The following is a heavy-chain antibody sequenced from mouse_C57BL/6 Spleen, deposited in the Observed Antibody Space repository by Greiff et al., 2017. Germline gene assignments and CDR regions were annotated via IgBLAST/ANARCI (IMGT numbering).Heavy chain of an antibody. CDR3: ATGVAWFAY. V-gene: IGHV1-7*01. J-gene: IGHJ3*01. CDR2: INPSSGYT. Sequence: VQLQQSGAELAKPGASVKLSCKASGYTFTSYWMHWVKQRPGQGLEWIGYINPSSGYTKYNQKFKDKATLTADKSTSTAYMQLSSLTNEDSACYYGATGVAWFAYWGQGALVTVS. CDR1: GYTFTSYW.